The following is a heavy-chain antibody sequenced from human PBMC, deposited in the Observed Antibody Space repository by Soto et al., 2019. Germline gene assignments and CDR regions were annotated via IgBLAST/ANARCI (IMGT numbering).Heavy chain of an antibody. CDR2: IYSGGST. J-gene: IGHJ4*02. Sequence: QPGGSLRLSCAASGFTVSSNYMSWVRQAPGKGLEWVSVIYSGGSTYYADSVKGRFTISRDNSKNTLYLQMNSLRAEDTAVYYCARGPYSTHAHYFDYWGQGTLVTVSS. V-gene: IGHV3-53*01. CDR3: ARGPYSTHAHYFDY. D-gene: IGHD2-21*01. CDR1: GFTVSSNY.